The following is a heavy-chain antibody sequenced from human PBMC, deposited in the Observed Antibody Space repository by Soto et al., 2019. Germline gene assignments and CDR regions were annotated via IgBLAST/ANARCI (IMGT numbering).Heavy chain of an antibody. CDR2: VSYDGSTE. V-gene: IGHV3-30*18. CDR1: GFTFSGYY. J-gene: IGHJ6*02. D-gene: IGHD5-12*01. Sequence: GGSLRLSCAASGFTFSGYYMHWVRQAPGKGLEWVAVVSYDGSTEYYADSVKGRFTISRDNSANRLFLQMNSLRPEDTAVYYCTKDDGYNDSTYYHYFGMDVWGQGTTVTVSS. CDR3: TKDDGYNDSTYYHYFGMDV.